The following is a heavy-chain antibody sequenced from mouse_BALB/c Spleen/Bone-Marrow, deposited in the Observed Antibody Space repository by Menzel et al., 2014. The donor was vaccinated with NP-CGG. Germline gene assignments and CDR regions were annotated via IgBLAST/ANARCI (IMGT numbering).Heavy chain of an antibody. V-gene: IGHV1-69*02. CDR2: IDPSDSET. D-gene: IGHD2-1*01. Sequence: VQLQQSGAELVKPGAPVKLSCKASAYTFTSYWMNWVKQRPGRGLEWIGRIDPSDSETHYNQNFKDKATLTVDRSSSTAFIQLSSLTSEDSTVYYCAYGNYESYFLDYWGQGTTLTVSS. J-gene: IGHJ2*01. CDR1: AYTFTSYW. CDR3: AYGNYESYFLDY.